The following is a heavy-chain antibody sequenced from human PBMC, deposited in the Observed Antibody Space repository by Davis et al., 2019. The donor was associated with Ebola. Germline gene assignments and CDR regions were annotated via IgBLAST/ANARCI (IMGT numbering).Heavy chain of an antibody. V-gene: IGHV1-18*01. Sequence: ASVKVSCKASGYTFTSYGISWVRQAPGQGLEWMGWISAYNGNTNYAQKPQGRVTMTTDTSTSTAYMELRSLRSDDTAVYYCARGDYGDYVIDYYGMDVWGQGTTVTVSS. J-gene: IGHJ6*02. D-gene: IGHD4-17*01. CDR2: ISAYNGNT. CDR1: GYTFTSYG. CDR3: ARGDYGDYVIDYYGMDV.